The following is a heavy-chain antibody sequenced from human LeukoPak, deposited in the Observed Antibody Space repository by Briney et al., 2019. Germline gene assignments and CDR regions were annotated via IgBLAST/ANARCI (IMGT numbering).Heavy chain of an antibody. CDR2: INHSGST. J-gene: IGHJ4*02. V-gene: IGHV4-34*01. D-gene: IGHD2-2*02. CDR3: ASGRVVPAAILFDY. Sequence: SETLSLTCAVYGGSFSGYYWSWIRQPPGKGLEWIGEINHSGSTNYNPSLKSRVTISVDTSKNQFSLKLSSVTAADTAVYYCASGRVVPAAILFDYWGQGTLVTVSS. CDR1: GGSFSGYY.